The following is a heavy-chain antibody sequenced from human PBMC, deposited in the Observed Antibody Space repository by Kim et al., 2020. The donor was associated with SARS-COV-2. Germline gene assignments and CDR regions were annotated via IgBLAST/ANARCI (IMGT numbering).Heavy chain of an antibody. Sequence: GGSLRLSCAASGFTVSSNYMSWVRQAPGKGLEWVSVIYSGGSTYYADSVKGRFTISRDNSKNTLYLQMNSLRAEDTAVYYCARVRTLAYCGGDCYSGAFDIWGQGTMVTVSS. CDR1: GFTVSSNY. CDR3: ARVRTLAYCGGDCYSGAFDI. CDR2: IYSGGST. V-gene: IGHV3-53*01. D-gene: IGHD2-21*02. J-gene: IGHJ3*02.